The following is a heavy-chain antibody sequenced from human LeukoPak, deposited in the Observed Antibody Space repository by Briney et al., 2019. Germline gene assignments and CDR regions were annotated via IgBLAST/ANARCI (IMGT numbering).Heavy chain of an antibody. CDR3: ARHRKDYDILTGQIDY. CDR1: GGSISSSSYY. V-gene: IGHV4-39*01. CDR2: IYYSGNT. J-gene: IGHJ4*02. D-gene: IGHD3-9*01. Sequence: SETLSLTCTVSGGSISSSSYYWGWIRQPPGKGLEWTGSIYYSGNTYYNPSLKSRVTISVDTSKNQFSLKLSSVTAEDTAVYYCARHRKDYDILTGQIDYWGQGTLVTVSP.